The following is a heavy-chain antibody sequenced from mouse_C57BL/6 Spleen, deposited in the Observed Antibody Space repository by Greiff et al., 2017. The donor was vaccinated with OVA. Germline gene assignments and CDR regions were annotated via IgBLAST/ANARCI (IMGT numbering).Heavy chain of an antibody. CDR2: INPNNGGT. D-gene: IGHD2-12*01. J-gene: IGHJ4*01. CDR3: ARLRRPNYYAMDY. CDR1: GYTFTDYY. Sequence: VQLQQSGPELVKPGASVKISCKASGYTFTDYYMNWVKQSPGKSLEWIGDINPNNGGTSYNQKFKGKATLTVDKSSSTAYMELRSLTSEDSAVYYCARLRRPNYYAMDYWGQGTSVTVSS. V-gene: IGHV1-26*01.